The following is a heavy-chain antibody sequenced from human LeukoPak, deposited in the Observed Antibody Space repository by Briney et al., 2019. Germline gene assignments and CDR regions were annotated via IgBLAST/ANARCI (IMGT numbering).Heavy chain of an antibody. Sequence: SETLSLTCTVSGGSISSYYWSWLRQPPGKGLEWIGYIYYSGSTNYNPSLKSRVTISVDTSKNQFSLKLSSVTAADTAVYYCARLGNYDILTGLTGKYNWFDPWGQGTLVTVSS. D-gene: IGHD3-9*01. CDR2: IYYSGST. J-gene: IGHJ5*02. V-gene: IGHV4-59*08. CDR3: ARLGNYDILTGLTGKYNWFDP. CDR1: GGSISSYY.